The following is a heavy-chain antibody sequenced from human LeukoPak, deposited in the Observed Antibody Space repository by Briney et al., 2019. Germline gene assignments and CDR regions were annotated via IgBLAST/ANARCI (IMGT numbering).Heavy chain of an antibody. CDR3: ARGPYPYWYFDL. CDR2: INPNNGDT. CDR1: RYTFTDYY. D-gene: IGHD2-2*02. Sequence: GASVKVSCEAPRYTFTDYYMHWVRQAPGQGLEWVGWINPNNGDTYYAQRFQDRVTMTRDTSISTAYMDLSRLRSDDTSLYYCARGPYPYWYFDLWGRGTLVTVSS. V-gene: IGHV1-2*02. J-gene: IGHJ2*01.